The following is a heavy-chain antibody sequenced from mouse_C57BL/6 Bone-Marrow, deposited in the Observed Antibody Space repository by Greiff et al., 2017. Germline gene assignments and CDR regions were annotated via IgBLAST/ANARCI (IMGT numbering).Heavy chain of an antibody. CDR1: GFSLTSYA. V-gene: IGHV2-9-1*01. J-gene: IGHJ1*03. CDR2: IWTGGGT. Sequence: VQLVESGPGLVAPSQSLSITCTVSGFSLTSYAISWVRQPPGKGLEWLGVIWTGGGTNYNSALKSRLCISKDNSKSQVFLKMKSLQTDDTARYYCARGEYYYGSSYGYFDVWGTGTTVTVSS. CDR3: ARGEYYYGSSYGYFDV. D-gene: IGHD1-1*01.